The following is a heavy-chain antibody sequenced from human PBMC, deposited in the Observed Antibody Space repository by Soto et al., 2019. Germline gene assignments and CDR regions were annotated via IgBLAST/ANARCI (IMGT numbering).Heavy chain of an antibody. V-gene: IGHV1-18*04. Sequence: VSVKVSCKATGYTFSNYYIHWVRQAPGQGLEWMGWINVYNGNTNYAQHLQGRVTMTTDTSTNTAYMELRSLRSDDTTVYYCARSGYNYGLFDFWGQGTLVTVSS. CDR2: INVYNGNT. CDR1: GYTFSNYY. CDR3: ARSGYNYGLFDF. J-gene: IGHJ4*02. D-gene: IGHD5-18*01.